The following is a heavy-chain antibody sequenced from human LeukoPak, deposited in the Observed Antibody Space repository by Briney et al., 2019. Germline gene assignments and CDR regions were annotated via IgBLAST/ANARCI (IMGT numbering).Heavy chain of an antibody. CDR3: ARDRDSSSYYYGMDV. V-gene: IGHV3-11*01. D-gene: IGHD6-13*01. CDR2: ISSSGSTI. CDR1: GFTFSDYY. Sequence: GGSLRLSCAASGFTFSDYYMSWIRQAPGKGLEWVSYISSSGSTIYYADSVKGRLTISRDNAKNSLYLQMNSLRAEDTAVYYCARDRDSSSYYYGMDVWGQGTTVTVSS. J-gene: IGHJ6*02.